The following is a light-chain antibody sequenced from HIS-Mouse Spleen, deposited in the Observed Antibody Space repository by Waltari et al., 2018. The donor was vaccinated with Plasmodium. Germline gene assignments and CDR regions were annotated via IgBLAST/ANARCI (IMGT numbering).Light chain of an antibody. CDR2: GAS. J-gene: IGKJ4*01. Sequence: ELVMRQSPATLTGPHVARATRSCRASQSVSSNLAWYQQKPRQAPRLLIYGASTRATGIPARFSGSGSGTEFTLTISSMQSEDFAVYYCQQYNNWLSLTFGGGTKVEIK. CDR3: QQYNNWLSLT. V-gene: IGKV3-15*01. CDR1: QSVSSN.